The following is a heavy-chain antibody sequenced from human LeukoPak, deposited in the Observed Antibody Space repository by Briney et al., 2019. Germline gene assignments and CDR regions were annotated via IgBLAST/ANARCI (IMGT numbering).Heavy chain of an antibody. CDR1: GYTFTGYY. CDR3: ARALNYDFWSGYYDY. V-gene: IGHV1-69*13. CDR2: IIPIFGTA. J-gene: IGHJ4*02. D-gene: IGHD3-3*01. Sequence: SVKVSCKASGYTFTGYYMHWVRQAPGQGLEWMGGIIPIFGTANYAQKFQGRVTITADESTSTAYMELSSLRSEDTAVYYCARALNYDFWSGYYDYWGQGTLVTVSS.